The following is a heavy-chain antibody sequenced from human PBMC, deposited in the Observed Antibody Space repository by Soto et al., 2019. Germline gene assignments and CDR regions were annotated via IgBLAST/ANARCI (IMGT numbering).Heavy chain of an antibody. Sequence: EVHLLESGGGLVQPGGSLRLSCAASGFTFSNYAMTWVRQAPGKGLEWVSVISGTGGGTTNADSAKGRFTTSRDNSKNTLYLQMNSLRAEDTDVYYCAKRAFYGSGIPNYYGMDVWGQGTAVTVSS. V-gene: IGHV3-23*01. CDR3: AKRAFYGSGIPNYYGMDV. CDR2: ISGTGGGT. CDR1: GFTFSNYA. J-gene: IGHJ6*02. D-gene: IGHD3-10*01.